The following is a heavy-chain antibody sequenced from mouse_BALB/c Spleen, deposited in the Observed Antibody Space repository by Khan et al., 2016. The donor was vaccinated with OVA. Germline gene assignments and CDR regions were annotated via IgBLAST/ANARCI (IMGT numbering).Heavy chain of an antibody. V-gene: IGHV1S132*01. CDR2: IYPGTGTT. D-gene: IGHD1-1*01. CDR3: ESCATFDY. CDR1: GYIFTSYW. J-gene: IGHJ2*01. Sequence: QMQLEESGAELVRPGASVKLSCKTSGYIFTSYWIHWVKPTSGQGLEWIARIYPGTGTTYYTENFTGKSTLTADKSSSTAYMQLLSLRSDESAVYFCESCATFDYWGQGTTLTVSS.